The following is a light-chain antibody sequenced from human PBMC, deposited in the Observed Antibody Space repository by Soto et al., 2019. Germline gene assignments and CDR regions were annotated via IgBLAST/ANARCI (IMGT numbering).Light chain of an antibody. CDR3: QQYENLPT. J-gene: IGKJ5*01. Sequence: DIQMTQSPSSLSASVGDRVTITCQASQNINNYLNWYQQKPGRAPKLLIYAASNLEAGVPSRFRGSGSGTDFAFTISRLQPEDMAAYYCQQYENLPTFGQGTRLEIK. CDR2: AAS. V-gene: IGKV1-33*01. CDR1: QNINNY.